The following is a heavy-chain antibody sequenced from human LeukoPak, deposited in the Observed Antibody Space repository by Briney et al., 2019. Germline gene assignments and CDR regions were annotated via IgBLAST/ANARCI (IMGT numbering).Heavy chain of an antibody. Sequence: SGGSLRLSCAASGFTFSDYYMDWVRQAPGKGLEWVGRIRNKANSYSMDYASSVKDRFTISRDDSKNSLYLQMNSLKTEDTAVYYCTRELTGDYWGQGTLVTVSS. V-gene: IGHV3-72*01. J-gene: IGHJ4*02. CDR2: IRNKANSYSM. CDR3: TRELTGDY. D-gene: IGHD3-9*01. CDR1: GFTFSDYY.